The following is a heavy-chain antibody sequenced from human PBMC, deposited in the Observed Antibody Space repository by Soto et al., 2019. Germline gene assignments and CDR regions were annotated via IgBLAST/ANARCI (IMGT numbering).Heavy chain of an antibody. Sequence: GGSLRLSCAASGFTFDDYAMHWVRQLPGKGLEWVSGISWNSGSAAYMDSVKGRFLISRDNAKKSLFLQMRSLRPEDTALYYCARDRYFDSYYFDSWGQGTQVTVSS. D-gene: IGHD3-9*01. CDR1: GFTFDDYA. CDR3: ARDRYFDSYYFDS. CDR2: ISWNSGSA. J-gene: IGHJ4*02. V-gene: IGHV3-9*01.